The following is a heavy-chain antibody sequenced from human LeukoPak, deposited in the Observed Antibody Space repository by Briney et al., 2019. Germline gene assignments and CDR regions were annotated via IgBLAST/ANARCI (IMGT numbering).Heavy chain of an antibody. V-gene: IGHV1-2*02. CDR2: INPNSGGT. J-gene: IGHJ6*02. Sequence: GASVKVSCKASGYTFTSYGISWVRQAPGQGLEWMGWINPNSGGTNYAQKFQGRVTMTRDTSISTAYMELSRLRSDDTAVYYCARDRYSYGPNYYYYGMDVWGQGTTVTVSS. CDR3: ARDRYSYGPNYYYYGMDV. D-gene: IGHD5-18*01. CDR1: GYTFTSYG.